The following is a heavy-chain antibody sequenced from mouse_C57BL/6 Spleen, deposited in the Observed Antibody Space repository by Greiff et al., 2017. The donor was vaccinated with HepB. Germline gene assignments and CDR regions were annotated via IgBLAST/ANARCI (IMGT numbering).Heavy chain of an antibody. CDR3: ARRASLMVRYFDV. Sequence: QVQLQQPGAELVRPGTSVKLSCKASGYTFTSYWMHWVKQRPGQGLEWIGVIDPSDSYTNYNQKFKGKATLTVDTSSSTAYMQLSSLTSEDSAVYYCARRASLMVRYFDVWGTGTTVTVSS. CDR1: GYTFTSYW. V-gene: IGHV1-59*01. D-gene: IGHD2-3*01. CDR2: IDPSDSYT. J-gene: IGHJ1*03.